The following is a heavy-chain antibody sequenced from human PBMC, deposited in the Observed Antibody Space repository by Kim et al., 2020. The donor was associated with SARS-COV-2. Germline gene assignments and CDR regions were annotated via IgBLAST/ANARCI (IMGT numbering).Heavy chain of an antibody. CDR3: ARSPPHTSTGYSSSWTRSYWYFDL. D-gene: IGHD6-13*01. Sequence: ASVKVSCKASGYTFTSYGISWVRQAPGQGLEWMGWISAYNGNTNYAQKLQGRVTMTTDTSTSTAYMELRSLRSDDTAVYYCARSPPHTSTGYSSSWTRSYWYFDLWGRGTLVTVSS. CDR1: GYTFTSYG. CDR2: ISAYNGNT. V-gene: IGHV1-18*01. J-gene: IGHJ2*01.